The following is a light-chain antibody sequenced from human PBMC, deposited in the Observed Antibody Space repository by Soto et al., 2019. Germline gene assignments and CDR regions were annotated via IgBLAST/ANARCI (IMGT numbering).Light chain of an antibody. CDR1: QSISTN. J-gene: IGKJ2*01. CDR3: QQYNNWPPYT. V-gene: IGKV3-15*01. CDR2: GAS. Sequence: MTQSPATLSVSPGERVSLSCRASQSISTNLAWYQQKPGQAPRLLIYGASTRDTHIPDRFSGTGSETEFTLSVSSLQSEDFAIYYCQQYNNWPPYTFGQGTKLEIK.